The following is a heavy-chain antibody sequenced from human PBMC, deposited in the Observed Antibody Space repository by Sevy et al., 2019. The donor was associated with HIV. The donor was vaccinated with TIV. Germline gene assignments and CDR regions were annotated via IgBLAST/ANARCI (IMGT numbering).Heavy chain of an antibody. D-gene: IGHD2-2*02. CDR1: GGSISSNNYY. CDR3: ARDLYVVGNAGGFRYYYYAMDV. V-gene: IGHV4-39*02. J-gene: IGHJ6*02. CDR2: IYYSGAT. Sequence: SETLSLTCTVSGGSISSNNYYWGWIRQPPGKGLEWIGSIYYSGATYYNPALKSRVTLSVDTSKKPISLKLASVTAAGTALYYCARDLYVVGNAGGFRYYYYAMDVWGQGTTVTASS.